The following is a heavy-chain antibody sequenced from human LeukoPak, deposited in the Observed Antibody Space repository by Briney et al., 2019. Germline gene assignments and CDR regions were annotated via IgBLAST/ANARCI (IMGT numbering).Heavy chain of an antibody. D-gene: IGHD6-19*01. CDR3: AKTGKYSSGWTNWFDP. CDR1: GGSISSSSYY. CDR2: IYYSGST. J-gene: IGHJ5*02. Sequence: PSETLSLTCTVSGGSISSSSYYWGWIRQPLGKGLEWIGTIYYSGSTYYNPSLKSRVTISVDTSKNQFSLKLSSVTAADTAVYYCAKTGKYSSGWTNWFDPWGQGTLVTVSS. V-gene: IGHV4-39*01.